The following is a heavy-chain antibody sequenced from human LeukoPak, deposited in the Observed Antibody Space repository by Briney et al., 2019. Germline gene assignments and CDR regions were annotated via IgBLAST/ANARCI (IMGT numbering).Heavy chain of an antibody. CDR1: GFTFSNYA. V-gene: IGHV3-30*02. J-gene: IGHJ6*03. Sequence: GGSLRLSCAASGFTFSNYAMSWVRQAPGKGLEWVAFIRYDGSNKYYADSVKGRFTISRDNSKNTLYLQMNSLRAEDTAVYYCAKGGWTAMDPLRGYYYYMDVWGKGTTVTISS. CDR3: AKGGWTAMDPLRGYYYYMDV. D-gene: IGHD5-18*01. CDR2: IRYDGSNK.